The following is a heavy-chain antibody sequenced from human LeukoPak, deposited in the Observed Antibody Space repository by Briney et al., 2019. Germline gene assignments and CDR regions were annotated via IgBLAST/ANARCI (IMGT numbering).Heavy chain of an antibody. J-gene: IGHJ4*02. CDR1: GYSISSNHW. CDR3: ASVDGSGHNLDY. CDR2: IFYAGST. V-gene: IGHV4-28*01. Sequence: PSDTLSLTCAVSGYSISSNHWWGWIRQPPGKGLEWIGYIFYAGSTNYNPSLKSRVTISVDTSKNQFSLKLSSVTAADTAVYYCASVDGSGHNLDYWGQGTLVTVSS. D-gene: IGHD3-10*01.